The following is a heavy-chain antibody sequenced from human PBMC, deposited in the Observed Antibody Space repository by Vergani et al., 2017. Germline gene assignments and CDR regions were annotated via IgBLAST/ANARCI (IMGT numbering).Heavy chain of an antibody. V-gene: IGHV3-7*01. CDR2: IKQDGSEK. J-gene: IGHJ4*02. D-gene: IGHD2-2*01. CDR3: ARNISTSRRRGYFDY. CDR1: VFTFSSYW. Sequence: EVQLVESGGGLVQPGGSLRLSCAASVFTFSSYWMSWVRQAPGKGLEWVANIKQDGSEKYYVDSVKGRFTISRDNAKNSLYLQMNSLRAEDTAVYYCARNISTSRRRGYFDYWGQGTLVTVSS.